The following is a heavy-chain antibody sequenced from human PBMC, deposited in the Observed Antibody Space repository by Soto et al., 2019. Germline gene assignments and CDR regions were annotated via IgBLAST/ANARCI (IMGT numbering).Heavy chain of an antibody. CDR2: FIPIFGTV. Sequence: ASVKVSCKASGGTFSSYAISWVRQAPGQGLDWMGGFIPIFGTVNYAQKFQARVTITADESTSTAYMELSSLRSEDTAVYYCARGDMITFGGVIVKKGFDPWGQGTLVTVSS. V-gene: IGHV1-69*13. D-gene: IGHD3-16*02. J-gene: IGHJ5*02. CDR1: GGTFSSYA. CDR3: ARGDMITFGGVIVKKGFDP.